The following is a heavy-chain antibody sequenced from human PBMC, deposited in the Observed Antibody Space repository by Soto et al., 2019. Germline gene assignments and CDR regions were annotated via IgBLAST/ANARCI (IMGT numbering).Heavy chain of an antibody. CDR3: AREGQLVPKFHY. D-gene: IGHD6-6*01. Sequence: QVQLVQSGAEVKKPGSSVKVSCKASGGTFSSYTISWVRQAPGQGLEWMGRIIPILGIANYAQKFQGRVTITADKSTSTAYMALSTLRSEDTAVYYCAREGQLVPKFHYWGEGTLVTVSS. J-gene: IGHJ4*02. CDR1: GGTFSSYT. V-gene: IGHV1-69*08. CDR2: IIPILGIA.